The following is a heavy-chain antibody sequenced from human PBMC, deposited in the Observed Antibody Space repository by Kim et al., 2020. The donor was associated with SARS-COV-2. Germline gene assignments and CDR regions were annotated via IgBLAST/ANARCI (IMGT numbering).Heavy chain of an antibody. CDR3: ARDAPWNYARPFFEDY. V-gene: IGHV3-11*06. CDR2: ISSSSSYT. D-gene: IGHD1-7*01. J-gene: IGHJ4*02. CDR1: GFTFSDYY. Sequence: GGSLRLSCAASGFTFSDYYMSWIRQAPGKGLEWVSYISSSSSYTNYADSVKGRFTISRDNAKNSLYLQMNSLRAEDTAVYYCARDAPWNYARPFFEDYWGEGNLGHVSS.